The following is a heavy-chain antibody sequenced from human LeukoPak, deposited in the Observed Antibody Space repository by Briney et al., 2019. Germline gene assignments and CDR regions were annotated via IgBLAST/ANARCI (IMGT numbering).Heavy chain of an antibody. CDR2: ISGSGGST. Sequence: GGSLRLSCAASGFTFSSYAMSWVRQAPGKGLKWVSSISGSGGSTYYADPVKGRFTISRDTSKNTLYLQMNSLRAEDTAVYYCAKSIGAGSLEQRLLDYWGQGTLVTVSS. CDR1: GFTFSSYA. V-gene: IGHV3-23*01. CDR3: AKSIGAGSLEQRLLDY. D-gene: IGHD1/OR15-1a*01. J-gene: IGHJ4*02.